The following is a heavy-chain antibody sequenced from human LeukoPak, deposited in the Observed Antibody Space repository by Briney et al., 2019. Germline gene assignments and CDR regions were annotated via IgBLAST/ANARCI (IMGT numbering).Heavy chain of an antibody. CDR3: ARGQVVRDF. CDR2: IHHSGST. V-gene: IGHV4-34*01. CDR1: GGSLSGYY. Sequence: SETLSLTCAVYGGSLSGYYRSWIRQPPGKGLEWIGEIHHSGSTNYNPSLESRVTISLDTSKNQFSLKLTSVTAADTAVYYCARGQVVRDFWGQGTLVTVSS. J-gene: IGHJ4*02. D-gene: IGHD2-15*01.